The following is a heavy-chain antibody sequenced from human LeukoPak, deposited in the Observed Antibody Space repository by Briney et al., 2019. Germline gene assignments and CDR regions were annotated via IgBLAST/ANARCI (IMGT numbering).Heavy chain of an antibody. CDR1: GGSISSSSYY. CDR2: IYYSGST. Sequence: SETQSLTCTVSGGSISSSSYYWGWIRQPPGKGLEWIGSIYYSGSTYYNPSLKSRVTISVDTSKNQFSLKLSSVTAADTAVYYCARPGVYCSSTSCPFDYWGQGTLVTVSS. J-gene: IGHJ4*02. V-gene: IGHV4-39*01. D-gene: IGHD2-2*01. CDR3: ARPGVYCSSTSCPFDY.